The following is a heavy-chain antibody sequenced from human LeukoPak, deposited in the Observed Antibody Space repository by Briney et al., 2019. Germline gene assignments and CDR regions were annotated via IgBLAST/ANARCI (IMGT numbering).Heavy chain of an antibody. CDR2: ISSYNGNT. J-gene: IGHJ6*02. CDR1: GYTFTSYG. Sequence: ASVKVSCKASGYTFTSYGISWVRQAPGQGLEWMGWISSYNGNTNYAQKLQGRVTMTTDTSTSTAYMELRSLKSDDTAVYYCARAPVYCSSTSCYDHYYYYGMDVWGQGTTVTVSS. V-gene: IGHV1-18*04. CDR3: ARAPVYCSSTSCYDHYYYYGMDV. D-gene: IGHD2-2*01.